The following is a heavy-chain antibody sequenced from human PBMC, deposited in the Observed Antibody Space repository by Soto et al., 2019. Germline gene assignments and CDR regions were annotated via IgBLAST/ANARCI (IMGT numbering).Heavy chain of an antibody. D-gene: IGHD3-10*01. CDR3: AIDADAGNNYGSGSYYNALGYFDY. J-gene: IGHJ4*02. CDR1: GFTFSSYG. V-gene: IGHV3-30*03. Sequence: GGSLRLSCAASGFTFSSYGMHWVRQAPGKGLEWVAVISYDGSNKYYADSVKGRFTISRDNSKNRLYLQMNSLRAEDTAVYYCAIDADAGNNYGSGSYYNALGYFDYPGQTTLVTVSS. CDR2: ISYDGSNK.